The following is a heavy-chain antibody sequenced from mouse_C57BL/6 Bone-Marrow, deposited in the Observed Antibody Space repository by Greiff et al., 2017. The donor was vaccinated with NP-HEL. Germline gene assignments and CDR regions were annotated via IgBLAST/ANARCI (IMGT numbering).Heavy chain of an antibody. J-gene: IGHJ1*03. V-gene: IGHV1-4*01. Sequence: QVQLQQSGAELARPGASVKMSCKASGYTFTSYTMHWVKQRPGQGLEWIGYINPSSGYTKYNQKFKDKATLTADKSSSTAYIQLSSLTSEDSAVYYCATYYYGSSPGWYFDVWGTGTTVTVSS. CDR3: ATYYYGSSPGWYFDV. D-gene: IGHD1-1*01. CDR1: GYTFTSYT. CDR2: INPSSGYT.